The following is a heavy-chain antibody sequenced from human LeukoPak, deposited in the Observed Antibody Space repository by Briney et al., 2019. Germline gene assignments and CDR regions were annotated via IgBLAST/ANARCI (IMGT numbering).Heavy chain of an antibody. V-gene: IGHV4-34*01. D-gene: IGHD3-3*01. CDR2: INHSGST. CDR1: GGSFSGYY. J-gene: IGHJ3*02. Sequence: SETLSLTCAVYGGSFSGYYWSWIRQPPGKGLEWIGEINHSGSTNYNPSLKSRVTISVDTSKNQFSLKLSSVTAADTAVYYCARGYDHDAFDIRGQGTMVTVSS. CDR3: ARGYDHDAFDI.